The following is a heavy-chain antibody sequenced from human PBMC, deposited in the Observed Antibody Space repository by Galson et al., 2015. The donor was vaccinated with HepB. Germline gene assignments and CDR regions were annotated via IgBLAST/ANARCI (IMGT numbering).Heavy chain of an antibody. V-gene: IGHV3-7*03. CDR2: IKRDGSGK. Sequence: SLRLSCAASGFTFSSYWMSWVRQAPGRGLEWVANIKRDGSGKYYVDSVKGRFTISRDNAKNSVFLQMNSLRAEDTAVYYCARVGPAGSADRISIFGVVIIPDAFDIWGQGTMVTVSS. CDR3: ARVGPAGSADRISIFGVVIIPDAFDI. J-gene: IGHJ3*02. D-gene: IGHD3-3*01. CDR1: GFTFSSYW.